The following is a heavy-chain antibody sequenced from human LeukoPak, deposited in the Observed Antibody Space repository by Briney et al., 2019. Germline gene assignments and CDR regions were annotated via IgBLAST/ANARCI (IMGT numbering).Heavy chain of an antibody. D-gene: IGHD3-22*01. V-gene: IGHV3-48*01. J-gene: IGHJ4*02. Sequence: TGGSLRLSCGASGFTFNSYNTNWVRQAPGKGLEWVSYISSSSSIIYYTDSVKGRFTISRDNAKNSLYLQMNSLRAEDTAMYFCAGDDSSGYFFDFWGQGTLVTVSS. CDR3: AGDDSSGYFFDF. CDR1: GFTFNSYN. CDR2: ISSSSSII.